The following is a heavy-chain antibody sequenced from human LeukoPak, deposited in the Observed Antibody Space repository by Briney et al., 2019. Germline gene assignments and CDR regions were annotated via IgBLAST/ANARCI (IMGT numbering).Heavy chain of an antibody. V-gene: IGHV3-21*01. CDR1: GFTFRSYS. D-gene: IGHD3-3*01. CDR2: ISSSSSYI. CDR3: ARAGGLYYDFWSGYYTD. J-gene: IGHJ4*02. Sequence: GGSLRLSCAASGFTFRSYSMNWVRQAPGKGLEWVSSISSSSSYIYYADSVKGRFTISRDNAKNSLYLQMNSLRAEDTAVYYCARAGGLYYDFWSGYYTDWGQGTLVTVSS.